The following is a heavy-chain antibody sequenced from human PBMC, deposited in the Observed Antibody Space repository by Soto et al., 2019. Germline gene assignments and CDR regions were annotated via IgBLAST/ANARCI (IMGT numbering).Heavy chain of an antibody. CDR2: ISYDGTNK. CDR3: AKGEYYYGSGIPYYGMDV. Sequence: QVQLLESGGGVVQPGMSLRLSCAASGFTFSSYGMHWVRQAPGKGLEWVAVISYDGTNKYYADSVKGRFTISRDSSKNTLYLEMNSLRAEDMAIYYCAKGEYYYGSGIPYYGMDVWGQGTMVTVSS. D-gene: IGHD3-10*01. J-gene: IGHJ6*02. V-gene: IGHV3-30*18. CDR1: GFTFSSYG.